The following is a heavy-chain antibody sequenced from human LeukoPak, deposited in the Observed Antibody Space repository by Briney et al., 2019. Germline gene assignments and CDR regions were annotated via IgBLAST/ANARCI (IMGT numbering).Heavy chain of an antibody. V-gene: IGHV1-69*05. Sequence: SVKVSCKASGGTFSSYAISWVRQAPGQGLEWMGGITPIFGTANYAQKFQGRVTITTDESTSTAYMELSSLRSEDTAVYYCARAGIITGTTLANAFDIWGQGTMVTVSS. D-gene: IGHD1-7*01. CDR1: GGTFSSYA. CDR2: ITPIFGTA. J-gene: IGHJ3*02. CDR3: ARAGIITGTTLANAFDI.